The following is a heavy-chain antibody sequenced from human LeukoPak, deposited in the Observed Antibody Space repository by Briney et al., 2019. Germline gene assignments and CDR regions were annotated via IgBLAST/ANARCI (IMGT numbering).Heavy chain of an antibody. CDR2: INPNSGNT. Sequence: ASVKVSCKASGYTFISYDINWVRQATGQGLEWMGWINPNSGNTDYAQKFQGRVTITRDTSISTAYMEPSSLRSEDTAVYYCARGVGHRGQEHSYVYYFDYWGQGPLVTVSS. D-gene: IGHD5-18*01. CDR3: ARGVGHRGQEHSYVYYFDY. V-gene: IGHV1-8*01. J-gene: IGHJ4*02. CDR1: GYTFISYD.